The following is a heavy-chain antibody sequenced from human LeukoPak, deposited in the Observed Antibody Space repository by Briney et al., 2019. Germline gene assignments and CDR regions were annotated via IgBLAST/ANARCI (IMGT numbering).Heavy chain of an antibody. D-gene: IGHD5-24*01. V-gene: IGHV3-23*01. CDR2: ISGSGGST. CDR3: ARDQVQRWLQYNLPDY. Sequence: GGSLRLSCAASGFTFSSYAMSWVRQAPGKGLEWGSAISGSGGSTYYADSVKGRFTISRDNSKNTLYLQMNSLRAEDTAVYYCARDQVQRWLQYNLPDYRGQGTLVTVSS. CDR1: GFTFSSYA. J-gene: IGHJ4*02.